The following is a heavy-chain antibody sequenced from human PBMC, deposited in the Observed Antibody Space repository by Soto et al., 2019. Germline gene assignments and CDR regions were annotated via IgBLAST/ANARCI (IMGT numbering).Heavy chain of an antibody. Sequence: EVQLVESGGALVQPGGSLRLSWAASGFTFSSYWMHWVRQAPGKGLVWVSRINGDGSTTTYADSVKGRFIISRDNSKNMLYPKRNILTAEDTAVYYCARPRYDGSGTPFDHWGQGTLVTVSS. J-gene: IGHJ4*02. CDR3: ARPRYDGSGTPFDH. CDR1: GFTFSSYW. D-gene: IGHD3-22*01. CDR2: INGDGSTT. V-gene: IGHV3-74*01.